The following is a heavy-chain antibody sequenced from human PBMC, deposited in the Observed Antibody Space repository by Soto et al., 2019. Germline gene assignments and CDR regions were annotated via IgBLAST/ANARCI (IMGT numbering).Heavy chain of an antibody. CDR3: ARGGSPSSGYQTGFTLYYYYYGMDV. D-gene: IGHD3-22*01. V-gene: IGHV1-2*04. CDR2: INPNSGGT. Sequence: ASVKVSCKASGYTFTGYYMHWVRQAPGQGLEWMGWINPNSGGTNYAQKFQGWVTMTRDTSISTAYMELSRLRSDDTAVYYCARGGSPSSGYQTGFTLYYYYYGMDVWGQGTTVTVSS. CDR1: GYTFTGYY. J-gene: IGHJ6*02.